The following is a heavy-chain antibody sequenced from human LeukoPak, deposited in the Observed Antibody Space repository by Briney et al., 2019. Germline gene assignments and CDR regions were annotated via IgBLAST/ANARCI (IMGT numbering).Heavy chain of an antibody. V-gene: IGHV3-23*01. J-gene: IGHJ6*02. Sequence: GGSLRLSCAASGFTFSTYAMTWLRQAPGKGLEWVSALNYNGGNTYYADSVKGRFTISRDNSKNTLYLQMNSLRAEDAAVFYCAKYCTSSSCSSEAYYGMDVWGQGTTVTVSS. D-gene: IGHD2-2*01. CDR2: LNYNGGNT. CDR3: AKYCTSSSCSSEAYYGMDV. CDR1: GFTFSTYA.